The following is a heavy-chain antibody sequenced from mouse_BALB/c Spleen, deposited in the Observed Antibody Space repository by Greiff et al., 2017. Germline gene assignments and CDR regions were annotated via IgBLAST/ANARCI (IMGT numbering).Heavy chain of an antibody. D-gene: IGHD1-2*01. CDR3: ARYGTTATWFAY. J-gene: IGHJ3*01. V-gene: IGHV5-4*02. CDR2: ISDGGSYT. Sequence: EVQVVESGGGLVKPGGSLKLSCAASGFTFSDYYMYWVRQTPEKRLEWVATISDGGSYTYYPDSVKGRFTISRDNAKNNLYLQMSSLKSEDTAMYYCARYGTTATWFAYWGQGTLVTVSA. CDR1: GFTFSDYY.